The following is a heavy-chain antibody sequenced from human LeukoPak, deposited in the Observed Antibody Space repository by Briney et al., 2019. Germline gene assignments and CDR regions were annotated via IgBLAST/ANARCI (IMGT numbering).Heavy chain of an antibody. Sequence: GGSLRLSCAASGFTFSSYEMNWVRQAPGKGLEWVSYISSSGSTIYYADSVKGRFTISRDNAKNSLYLQMNSLRAEDTAVYYCASAAYCGGDCYSPSWFDPWGQGTLVTVSS. V-gene: IGHV3-48*03. CDR3: ASAAYCGGDCYSPSWFDP. J-gene: IGHJ5*02. D-gene: IGHD2-21*02. CDR1: GFTFSSYE. CDR2: ISSSGSTI.